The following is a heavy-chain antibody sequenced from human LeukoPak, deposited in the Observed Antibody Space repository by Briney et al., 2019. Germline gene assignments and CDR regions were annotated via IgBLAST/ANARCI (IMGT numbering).Heavy chain of an antibody. J-gene: IGHJ4*02. CDR1: GFTFSNYG. V-gene: IGHV3-33*01. D-gene: IGHD1-1*01. CDR2: IWYDGSIK. CDR3: SRITTNGYFEY. Sequence: PGRSLRLSCAASGFTFSNYGMHWVRQTPGKGLEWVAVIWYDGSIKYYADSVKGRFTISRDNSNNTLDLQMNSLRAEDTAVYFCSRITTNGYFEYWGQGALVTVSS.